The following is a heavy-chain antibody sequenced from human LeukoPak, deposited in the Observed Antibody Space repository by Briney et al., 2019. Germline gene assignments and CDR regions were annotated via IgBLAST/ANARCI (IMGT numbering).Heavy chain of an antibody. D-gene: IGHD5-18*01. Sequence: GASVKVSCKASGYTFTSYDISWVRQAPGQGLEWMGGIIPIFGTANYAQKFQGRVTITADESTSTAYMELSSLRSEDTAVYYCARLKRYSYGAYYFDYWGQGTLVTVSS. V-gene: IGHV1-69*13. CDR3: ARLKRYSYGAYYFDY. CDR2: IIPIFGTA. CDR1: GYTFTSYD. J-gene: IGHJ4*02.